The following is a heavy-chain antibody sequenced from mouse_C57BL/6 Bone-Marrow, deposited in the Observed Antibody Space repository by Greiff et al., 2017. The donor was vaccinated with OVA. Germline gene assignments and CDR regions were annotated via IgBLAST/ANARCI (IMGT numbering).Heavy chain of an antibody. D-gene: IGHD2-5*01. J-gene: IGHJ1*03. CDR2: ITHSGET. V-gene: IGHV12-3*01. Sequence: QVQLQESGPGLVKPSQSLFLTCSITGFPITSGYYWIWIRQSPGKPLEWMGYITHSGETFYNPSLQSPISITRETSKNQFFLQLNSVTTEDTAMYYCAGDRGYSNYPLWYFDVWGTGTTVTVSS. CDR3: AGDRGYSNYPLWYFDV. CDR1: GFPITSGYY.